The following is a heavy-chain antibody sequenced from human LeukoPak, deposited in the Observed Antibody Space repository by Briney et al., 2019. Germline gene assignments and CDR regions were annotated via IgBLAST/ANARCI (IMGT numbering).Heavy chain of an antibody. CDR3: ARQGDYDILTGYYNWFDP. CDR2: IYHSGST. CDR1: GGSISSSNW. J-gene: IGHJ5*02. D-gene: IGHD3-9*01. Sequence: SETLSLTCAVSGGSISSSNWWSWVRQPPGKGLEWIGEIYHSGSTNYNPSLKSRVTISVDKSKNQFSLKLSSVTAADTAVYYCARQGDYDILTGYYNWFDPWGQGTLVTVSS. V-gene: IGHV4-4*02.